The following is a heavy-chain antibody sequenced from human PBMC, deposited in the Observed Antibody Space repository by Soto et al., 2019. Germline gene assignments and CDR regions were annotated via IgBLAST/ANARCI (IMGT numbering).Heavy chain of an antibody. V-gene: IGHV6-1*01. Sequence: QVQLQLSGPGLVKPSQTLSLTCDISGDSVSSNSAGWNWIRQTPSRGLEWLGRTYYRSKWYNNYAVSVKSRIPINPDTSKNQFPLQLNSVTPEDTAVYYCARGSWDDVSGHYYMDVWGKGTTVTVSS. J-gene: IGHJ6*03. CDR3: ARGSWDDVSGHYYMDV. D-gene: IGHD1-1*01. CDR2: TYYRSKWYN. CDR1: GDSVSSNSAG.